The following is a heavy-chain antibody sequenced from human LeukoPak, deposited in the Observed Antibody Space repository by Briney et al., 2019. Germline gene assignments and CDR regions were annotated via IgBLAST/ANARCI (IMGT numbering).Heavy chain of an antibody. V-gene: IGHV3-30-3*02. J-gene: IGHJ4*02. CDR2: ISYDGSNK. CDR3: AKEVGYDSSGYDDF. CDR1: RFTFSSYA. D-gene: IGHD3-22*01. Sequence: GRSLRLSCAASRFTFSSYAMHWVRQAPGKGLEWVAVISYDGSNKYYADSVKGRFTISRDNSKNTLYLQMNSLRAEDTALYYCAKEVGYDSSGYDDFWGQGTLVTVSS.